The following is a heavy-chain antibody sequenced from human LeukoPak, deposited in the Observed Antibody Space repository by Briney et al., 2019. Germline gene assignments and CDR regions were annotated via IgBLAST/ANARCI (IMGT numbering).Heavy chain of an antibody. D-gene: IGHD6-13*01. CDR3: AKVSFRDSSSWYERDFDY. Sequence: GGSLRLSCTASGFTFGDYAMIWFRQAPGKGLEVVANIKQDESRKNYVDSVKGRFTISRDNAKNSLYLQMNSRRAEDTAVYYCAKVSFRDSSSWYERDFDYWGQGTLVTVSS. J-gene: IGHJ4*02. V-gene: IGHV3-7*03. CDR2: IKQDESRK. CDR1: GFTFGDYA.